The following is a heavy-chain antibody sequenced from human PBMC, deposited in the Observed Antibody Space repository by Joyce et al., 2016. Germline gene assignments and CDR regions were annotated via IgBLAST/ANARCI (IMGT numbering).Heavy chain of an antibody. D-gene: IGHD1-20*01. CDR3: ARDDKDSCFGSDCPRGSYNYFDP. V-gene: IGHV4-61*02. J-gene: IGHJ5*02. CDR1: GDSISYGTNY. Sequence: QVQLQESGPGLVKPSQTLSLTCSVSGDSISYGTNYWSWLRQPAGKGLEWICRIYASGSPHYHPSLKSRVSISIDTSKNHFSLKLTSVTAADTAMYYCARDDKDSCFGSDCPRGSYNYFDPWGQGVLITVSS. CDR2: IYASGSP.